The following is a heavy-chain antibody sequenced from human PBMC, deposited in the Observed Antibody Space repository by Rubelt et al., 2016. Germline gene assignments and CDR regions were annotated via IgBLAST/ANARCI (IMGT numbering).Heavy chain of an antibody. CDR2: INHSGST. D-gene: IGHD3-16*01. CDR3: ARVTGGSSDY. CDR1: GGSFSGYY. V-gene: IGHV4-34*01. J-gene: IGHJ4*02. Sequence: QVQLQQWRAGLLQPSETLSLTCAVYGGSFSGYYWSWIRQPPGPGLEWIGEINHSGSTNYNPSLKSRVTISVATSKNQLSRKLSSVTAADTAGYYCARVTGGSSDYWGQGTLVTVSS.